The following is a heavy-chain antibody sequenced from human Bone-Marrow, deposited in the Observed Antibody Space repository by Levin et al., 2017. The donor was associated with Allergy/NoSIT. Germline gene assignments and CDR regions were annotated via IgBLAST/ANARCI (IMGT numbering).Heavy chain of an antibody. Sequence: LSLTCAGSGFTFSSSALLWVRQAPGKGLECVGRIRSKAHNYATEYNESLRGRFTISRDDSKNTAYLQMNSLKAEDTAKYYCSRDHYGTMGVWGKGTSVTVSP. V-gene: IGHV3-73*01. CDR2: IRSKAHNYAT. CDR3: SRDHYGTMGV. CDR1: GFTFSSSA. J-gene: IGHJ6*04. D-gene: IGHD4-17*01.